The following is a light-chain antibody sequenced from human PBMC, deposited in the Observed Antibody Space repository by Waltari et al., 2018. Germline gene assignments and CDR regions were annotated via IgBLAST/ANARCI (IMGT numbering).Light chain of an antibody. Sequence: QSALTQPASVSGSPGQSITISCTGTTSDVGNYNLVSWYQQQPGKAPKLIIYEVTKRPSGVSNRFSGSKSGNTASLTISGLQADDEADYYCHSHATSITSVIFGGGTKLTVI. CDR2: EVT. J-gene: IGLJ2*01. CDR1: TSDVGNYNL. V-gene: IGLV2-23*02. CDR3: HSHATSITSVI.